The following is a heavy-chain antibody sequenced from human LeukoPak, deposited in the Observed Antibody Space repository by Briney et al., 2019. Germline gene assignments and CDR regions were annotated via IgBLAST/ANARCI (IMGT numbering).Heavy chain of an antibody. D-gene: IGHD5-24*01. CDR2: ISPNSGGT. V-gene: IGHV1-2*02. J-gene: IGHJ4*02. Sequence: GASVKVSCKASGYTFTGYYMHWVRQAPGQGLEWMGWISPNSGGTNYAQKFQGRVIMTRDTSISTAYMELSRLRSDDTAVYYCARGGRWLQLGTPQGLGYWGQGTLVTVSS. CDR3: ARGGRWLQLGTPQGLGY. CDR1: GYTFTGYY.